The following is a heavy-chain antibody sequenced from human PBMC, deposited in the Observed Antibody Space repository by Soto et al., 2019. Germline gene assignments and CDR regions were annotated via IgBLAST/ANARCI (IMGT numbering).Heavy chain of an antibody. CDR3: ARAPGSDSTGN. J-gene: IGHJ4*02. CDR1: GGSISSYY. Sequence: PSETLSLTCTVSGGSISSYYWNWIRQPPGKGLEWIGYIHYSGTTSYNPTLKSRVTISMDSSKNQFSLKLSSVTAADTAVYYCARAPGSDSTGNWGQGTLVTVS. CDR2: IHYSGTT. V-gene: IGHV4-59*01. D-gene: IGHD3-10*01.